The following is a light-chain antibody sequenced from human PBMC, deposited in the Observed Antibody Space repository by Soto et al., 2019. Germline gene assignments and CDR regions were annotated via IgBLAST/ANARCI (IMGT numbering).Light chain of an antibody. Sequence: ESVLTQSTATLSFSPCEIATLSCSASQSVSVYLAWFQQKPGQPPRLLIYDASKRATGIPPRFSGSGSTTDFTLTISSLEPEDFAVYYCHQRSNGPPWTFGQGTKVAIK. V-gene: IGKV3-11*01. J-gene: IGKJ1*01. CDR2: DAS. CDR3: HQRSNGPPWT. CDR1: QSVSVY.